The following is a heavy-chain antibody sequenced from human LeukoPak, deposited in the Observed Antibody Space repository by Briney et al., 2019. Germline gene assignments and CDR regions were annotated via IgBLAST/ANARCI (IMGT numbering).Heavy chain of an antibody. D-gene: IGHD2-15*01. Sequence: PGRSLRLSCAASGFTFSSYGMHWVRQAPGKGLEWVSYISSSGSTIYYADSVKGRFTISRDNAKNSLYLQMNSLRAEDTAVYYCARDCGGGSCYGPYDAFDIWGQGTMVTVSS. CDR1: GFTFSSYG. V-gene: IGHV3-48*04. CDR2: ISSSGSTI. J-gene: IGHJ3*02. CDR3: ARDCGGGSCYGPYDAFDI.